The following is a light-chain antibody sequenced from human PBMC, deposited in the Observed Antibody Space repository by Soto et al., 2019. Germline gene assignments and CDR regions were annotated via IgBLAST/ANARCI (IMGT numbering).Light chain of an antibody. CDR1: QSVSSSY. CDR2: GAS. CDR3: QQYGSSTFT. V-gene: IGKV3-20*01. J-gene: IGKJ5*01. Sequence: ERVMTKSPGTLSLSPGERATLSCRASQSVSSSYLACYQQKPGQAPRLLIYGASSRATGIPDRFSGSGSGTDFTLTISRLEPEDFAGYYCQQYGSSTFTFGQGTRLEIK.